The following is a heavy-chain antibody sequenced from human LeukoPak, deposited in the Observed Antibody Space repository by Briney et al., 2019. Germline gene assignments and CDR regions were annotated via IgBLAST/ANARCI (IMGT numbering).Heavy chain of an antibody. CDR2: INPNSGGT. CDR1: GYTFTGYY. V-gene: IGHV1-2*02. J-gene: IGHJ5*02. Sequence: ASVKVSCKASGYTFTGYYMHWVRQAPGQGLEWMGWINPNSGGTNYAQKFQGRVTMTRDTSISTAYMELSRLRSGDTAVYYCARDLACGGDCYSHWFDPWGQGTLVTVSS. CDR3: ARDLACGGDCYSHWFDP. D-gene: IGHD2-21*02.